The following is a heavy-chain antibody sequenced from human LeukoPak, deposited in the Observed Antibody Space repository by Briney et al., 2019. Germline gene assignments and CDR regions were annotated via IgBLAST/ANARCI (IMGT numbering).Heavy chain of an antibody. J-gene: IGHJ6*02. V-gene: IGHV1-69*02. Sequence: SVKVSCKASGGTFSSYTISWVRQAPGQGLEWMGRIIPILGIANYAQKFQGRVTITADKSTSTAYMELSSLRSEDTAVYYCARVDGTTVTPHYYYGMDVWGQGTTVTVSS. CDR2: IIPILGIA. D-gene: IGHD4-17*01. CDR1: GGTFSSYT. CDR3: ARVDGTTVTPHYYYGMDV.